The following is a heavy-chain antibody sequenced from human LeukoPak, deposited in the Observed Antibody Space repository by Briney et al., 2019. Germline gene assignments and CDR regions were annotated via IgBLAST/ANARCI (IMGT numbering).Heavy chain of an antibody. D-gene: IGHD3-3*01. CDR3: ARDWSLDV. J-gene: IGHJ6*02. CDR1: GGSISSDY. Sequence: SETLSLTCAVSGGSISSDYWTWVREPPGKGLEWIGYIYYSGSTNYSPSLKSRVTISIDKSKNQFSLKLSSLTAADTAVYYCARDWSLDVWGQGTTVTVSS. V-gene: IGHV4-59*01. CDR2: IYYSGST.